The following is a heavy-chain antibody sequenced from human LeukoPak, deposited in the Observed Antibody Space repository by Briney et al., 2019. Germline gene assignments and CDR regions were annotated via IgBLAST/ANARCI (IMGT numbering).Heavy chain of an antibody. D-gene: IGHD2-2*01. CDR2: ISWNSGSI. V-gene: IGHV3-9*01. CDR1: GFTFDDYA. J-gene: IGHJ4*02. CDR3: AMLPDIVVVPAANY. Sequence: PGRSLRLSCAASGFTFDDYAMHWVRQAPGKGLEWVSGISWNSGSIGYADSVKGRFTISRDNAKNSLYLQMNSLRAEDTALYYCAMLPDIVVVPAANYWDQGTLVTVSS.